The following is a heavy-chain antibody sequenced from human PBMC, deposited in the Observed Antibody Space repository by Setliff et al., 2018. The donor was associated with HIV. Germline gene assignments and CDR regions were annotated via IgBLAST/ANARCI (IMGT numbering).Heavy chain of an antibody. CDR3: VRGSGYYYFDN. CDR1: GFTFSSYW. V-gene: IGHV3-74*01. CDR2: MNTDGSST. Sequence: PGGSLRLSCAASGFTFSSYWMHWVRQAPGKGLVWVFGMNTDGSSTRYADSAKGRFTISRDNAKNMLYLQMNSLSADDTAVYYCVRGSGYYYFDNWGQGALVTVSS. D-gene: IGHD3-22*01. J-gene: IGHJ4*02.